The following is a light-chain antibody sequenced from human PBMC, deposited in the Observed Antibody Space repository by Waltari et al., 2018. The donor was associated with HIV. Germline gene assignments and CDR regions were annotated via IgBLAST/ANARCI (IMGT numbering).Light chain of an antibody. Sequence: QSVLTQPPSVSAAPGPRVTISCPGPSSNIGTNGFSWYQKVPGTAPKLLIYDRHNRFPGISDRFSVSQSGTSATLGISGLHTGDEADYYCGTWDDKLSAGVFGGGTKLTVL. J-gene: IGLJ2*01. CDR3: GTWDDKLSAGV. V-gene: IGLV1-51*01. CDR2: DRH. CDR1: SSNIGTNG.